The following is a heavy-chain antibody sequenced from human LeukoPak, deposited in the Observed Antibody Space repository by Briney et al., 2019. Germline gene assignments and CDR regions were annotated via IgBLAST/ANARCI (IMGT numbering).Heavy chain of an antibody. CDR2: INHSGST. D-gene: IGHD1-7*01. V-gene: IGHV4-34*01. CDR1: GGSFSGYY. J-gene: IGHJ4*02. Sequence: SETLSLTCAVYGGSFSGYYWSWVRQPPGKGLEWIGEINHSGSTNYNPSLKSRVTISVDTSKDQFSLKLSSVTAADTAVYYGAREPMELRHYFDYWGQGTLVTVSS. CDR3: AREPMELRHYFDY.